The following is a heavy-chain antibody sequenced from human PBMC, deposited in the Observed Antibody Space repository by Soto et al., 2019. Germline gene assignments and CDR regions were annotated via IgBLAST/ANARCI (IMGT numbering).Heavy chain of an antibody. V-gene: IGHV3-11*01. D-gene: IGHD2-15*01. Sequence: GGSLRLSCAASGFTFSDYYMSWIRQAPGKGLEWVSYISSSGSTIYYADSVKGRFTISRDNAKNSLYLQMNSLRAEDTAVYYCARDRCSGGSCYSSPRLDYWGQGTLVTVSS. J-gene: IGHJ4*02. CDR2: ISSSGSTI. CDR3: ARDRCSGGSCYSSPRLDY. CDR1: GFTFSDYY.